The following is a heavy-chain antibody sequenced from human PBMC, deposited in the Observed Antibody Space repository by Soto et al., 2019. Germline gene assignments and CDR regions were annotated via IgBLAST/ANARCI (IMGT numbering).Heavy chain of an antibody. CDR3: ATEPMTSGYSGD. V-gene: IGHV4-31*03. CDR1: GGSFSSGNYY. Sequence: PSETLALTCTVSGGSFSSGNYYWSWIRQHPGKGLEWIGYIYYSGSTYYNPSLKSRVTISLDTSKNQFSLNLSSVTAADTAVYYCATEPMTSGYSGDRGQGTLVTV. D-gene: IGHD3-22*01. J-gene: IGHJ4*02. CDR2: IYYSGST.